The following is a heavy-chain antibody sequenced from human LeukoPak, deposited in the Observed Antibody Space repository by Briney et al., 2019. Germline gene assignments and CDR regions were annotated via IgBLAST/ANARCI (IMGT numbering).Heavy chain of an antibody. CDR2: ISAYNGNT. Sequence: ASVKVSCKASGYTFTSYGISWVRQAPGQGLEWMGWISAYNGNTNCAQKLQGRVTMTTDTSTSTAYMELRSLRSDDTAVYYCARDSLIVVVPAYYYGMDVWGQGTTVTVSS. J-gene: IGHJ6*02. V-gene: IGHV1-18*01. D-gene: IGHD2-2*01. CDR3: ARDSLIVVVPAYYYGMDV. CDR1: GYTFTSYG.